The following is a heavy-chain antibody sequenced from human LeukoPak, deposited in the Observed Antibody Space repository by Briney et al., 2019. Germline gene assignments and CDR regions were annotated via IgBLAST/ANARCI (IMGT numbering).Heavy chain of an antibody. D-gene: IGHD3-22*01. J-gene: IGHJ3*02. Sequence: SETLSLTCTVSGGSISSSDYYWGWVRQPPGQGLEWIANIYYSGSTYYNPSLKSRITISVDTSKNQFSLKLNSVTAADTAVYYCVTLGGISGSRAFDIWGRGTMVTVSS. CDR1: GGSISSSDYY. V-gene: IGHV4-39*01. CDR3: VTLGGISGSRAFDI. CDR2: IYYSGST.